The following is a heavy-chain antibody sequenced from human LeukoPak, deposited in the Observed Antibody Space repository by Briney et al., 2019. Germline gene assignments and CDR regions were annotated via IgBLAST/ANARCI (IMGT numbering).Heavy chain of an antibody. D-gene: IGHD3-10*01. J-gene: IGHJ3*02. CDR2: INPNSGGT. CDR3: ARDSYGSGSYYNADDAFDI. Sequence: ASVKVSCKASGYTFTGYYMHWVRQAPGQGLEWMGWINPNSGGTNYAQKFQGRVTMTRDTSISTAYMELSRLRSDDTAVYYCARDSYGSGSYYNADDAFDIWGQGTMVTVSS. V-gene: IGHV1-2*02. CDR1: GYTFTGYY.